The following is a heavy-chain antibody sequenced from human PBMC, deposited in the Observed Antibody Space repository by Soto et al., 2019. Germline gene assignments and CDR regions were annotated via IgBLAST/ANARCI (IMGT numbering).Heavy chain of an antibody. Sequence: QVHLVQSGAEVKKPGASVKVSCKGSGYAFTTYGITWVRQAPGQGLEWMGWISAHNGNTNYAQKLQGRVTVTRDTSTSTAYTELRSLRSDDTAVYYCARGRYGHYWGQGALVTVSS. V-gene: IGHV1-18*01. J-gene: IGHJ4*02. CDR2: ISAHNGNT. CDR3: ARGRYGHY. D-gene: IGHD1-1*01. CDR1: GYAFTTYG.